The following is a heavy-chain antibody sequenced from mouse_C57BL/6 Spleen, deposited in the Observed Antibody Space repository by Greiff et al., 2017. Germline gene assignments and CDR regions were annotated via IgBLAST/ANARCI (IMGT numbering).Heavy chain of an antibody. CDR3: ARRGDDY. CDR2: IDPSDSYT. CDR1: GYTFTSYW. Sequence: QVQLKQPGAELVKPGASVKLSCKASGYTFTSYWMQWVKQRPGQGLEWIGEIDPSDSYTNYNQKFKGKATLTVDTSSSTAYMQISSLTSEDSAVYYCARRGDDYWGQGTTLTVSS. V-gene: IGHV1-50*01. J-gene: IGHJ2*01.